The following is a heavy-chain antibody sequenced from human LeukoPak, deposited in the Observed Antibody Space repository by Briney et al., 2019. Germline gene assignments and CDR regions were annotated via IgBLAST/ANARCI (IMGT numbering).Heavy chain of an antibody. CDR1: GYSISSGYY. J-gene: IGHJ6*03. Sequence: SETLSLTCTVSGYSISSGYYWGWIRQPPGKGLEWIGSIYHSGSTNYNPSLKSRVTISVDTSKNQFSLKLSSVTAADTAVYYCARGGGLDYYYYYMDVWGKGTTVTISS. V-gene: IGHV4-38-2*02. D-gene: IGHD6-6*01. CDR3: ARGGGLDYYYYYMDV. CDR2: IYHSGST.